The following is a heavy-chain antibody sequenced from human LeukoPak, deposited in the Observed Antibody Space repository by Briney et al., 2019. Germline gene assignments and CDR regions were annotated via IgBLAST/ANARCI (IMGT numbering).Heavy chain of an antibody. CDR1: GFTISSYS. CDR3: AKGPRAQDHSTHRFDN. D-gene: IGHD2-2*01. V-gene: IGHV3-23*01. J-gene: IGHJ4*02. Sequence: PGGSLRLSCAASGFTISSYSMNWVRQAPGEGLEWVSGISGHGGSIGDRTFYADSVKGRFTISRDNSRHTLYLQMNSLRAEDTAVYYCAKGPRAQDHSTHRFDNWGRGTLVTVSS. CDR2: ISGHGGSIGDRT.